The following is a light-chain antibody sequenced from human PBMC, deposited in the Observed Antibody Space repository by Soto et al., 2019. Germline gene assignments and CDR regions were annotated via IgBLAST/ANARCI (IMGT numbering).Light chain of an antibody. CDR3: LLYYGGAQLV. J-gene: IGLJ3*02. V-gene: IGLV7-43*01. CDR2: TTN. CDR1: TGAVTSGNY. Sequence: QTVVTQEPSLTVSPGGTVTLTRASSTGAVTSGNYPSWFQQRPGQAPRTLIYTTNSKHSWTPARFSGSLLGDKAALTLSGVQPEDEADYYCLLYYGGAQLVFGGGTKVTVL.